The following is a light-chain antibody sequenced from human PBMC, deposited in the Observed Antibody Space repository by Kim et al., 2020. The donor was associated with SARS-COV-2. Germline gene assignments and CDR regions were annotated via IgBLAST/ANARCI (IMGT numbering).Light chain of an antibody. Sequence: EIVLTQSPGTLSLSPGERATLSCRASQSVSSSYLAWYQQKPGQAPRLLIYGASSRATGIPDRFSGSGSGTDFTLTISRLEPEDFAVYYCQQYGSSPRILGQGHKLEI. CDR2: GAS. V-gene: IGKV3-20*01. CDR1: QSVSSSY. CDR3: QQYGSSPRI. J-gene: IGKJ2*01.